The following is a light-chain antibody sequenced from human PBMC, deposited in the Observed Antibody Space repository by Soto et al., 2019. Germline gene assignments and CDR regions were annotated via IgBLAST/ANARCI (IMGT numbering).Light chain of an antibody. CDR2: SNN. CDR3: AAWDDSLNGV. CDR1: SSNIGSNT. Sequence: QAVVTQPPSASGTPGQRVTISCSGSSSNIGSNTVNWYQQLPGTAPKLLIYSNNQRPSGVPDRFSGYKSGTSASLAISGLQSEDEADYYCAAWDDSLNGVFGGGTKLTVL. V-gene: IGLV1-44*01. J-gene: IGLJ2*01.